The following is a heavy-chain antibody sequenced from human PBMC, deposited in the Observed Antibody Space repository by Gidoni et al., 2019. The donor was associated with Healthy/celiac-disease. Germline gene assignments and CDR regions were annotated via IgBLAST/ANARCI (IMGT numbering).Heavy chain of an antibody. CDR3: ARDSHGMDV. J-gene: IGHJ6*02. V-gene: IGHV3-33*01. CDR1: GFTFSSYG. CDR2: IWDDGSNK. Sequence: QVQLVESGGGVVQPGRSLRLSCAASGFTFSSYGMHWVRQAPGQGLEWVAVIWDDGSNKYYADSVKGRFTISRDNSKNTLYLKMNSLRAEDTAVYYCARDSHGMDVWGQGTTVTVSS.